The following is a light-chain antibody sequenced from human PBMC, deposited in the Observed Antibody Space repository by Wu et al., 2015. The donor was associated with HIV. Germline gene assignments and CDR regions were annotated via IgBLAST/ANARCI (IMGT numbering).Light chain of an antibody. V-gene: IGKV3-11*01. CDR2: DSA. J-gene: IGKJ1*01. CDR3: QQRYSWPWT. Sequence: DILLTQSPATLSLSPGERATLSCRASQSVQWHVAWLQQKPGQVPRVLIYDSANRATGIPGRFSGSGSGTDFTLTINNLEPEDFAVYYCQQRYSWPWTFGQGTRVEL. CDR1: QSVQWH.